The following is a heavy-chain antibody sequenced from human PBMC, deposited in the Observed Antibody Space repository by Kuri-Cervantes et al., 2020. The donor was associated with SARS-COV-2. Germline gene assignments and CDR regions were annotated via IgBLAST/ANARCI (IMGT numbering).Heavy chain of an antibody. Sequence: GSLRLSCAVYGGSFSGYYWSWIRQPPGKGLEWIGEINHSGSTNYNPSPKSRVTISVDTSKNQFSLKLSSVTAADTAVYYCARWSGFFFDIWGQGTMVTVSS. J-gene: IGHJ3*02. CDR2: INHSGST. D-gene: IGHD3-3*01. CDR1: GGSFSGYY. CDR3: ARWSGFFFDI. V-gene: IGHV4-34*01.